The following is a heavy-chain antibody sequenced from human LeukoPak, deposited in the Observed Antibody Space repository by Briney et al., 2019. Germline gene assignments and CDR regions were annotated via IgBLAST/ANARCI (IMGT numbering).Heavy chain of an antibody. Sequence: GASVKDSCKASGGTFSSYAINWVRQAPGQGLEWMGGFLPIFRRTNYAQKFQGRVTITADESTSTAYMELSSLRSEDTAVYYCARAGSSRAFDIWGPGTMVTVSS. CDR1: GGTFSSYA. J-gene: IGHJ3*02. D-gene: IGHD6-6*01. CDR2: FLPIFRRT. V-gene: IGHV1-69*13. CDR3: ARAGSSRAFDI.